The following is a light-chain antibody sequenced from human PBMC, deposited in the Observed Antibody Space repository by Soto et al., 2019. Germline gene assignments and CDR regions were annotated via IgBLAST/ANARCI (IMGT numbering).Light chain of an antibody. Sequence: EIVLTQSPGTLSLSPGERATLSCRSSQSVNSNYLAWYQQKPGQAPRLLIYAASSRAAGFPDRFSGSGSETDFTLTISRLEPEDFAVYYCQQYGGSPWTFGQWTKVEIK. CDR3: QQYGGSPWT. J-gene: IGKJ1*01. CDR1: QSVNSNY. V-gene: IGKV3-20*01. CDR2: AAS.